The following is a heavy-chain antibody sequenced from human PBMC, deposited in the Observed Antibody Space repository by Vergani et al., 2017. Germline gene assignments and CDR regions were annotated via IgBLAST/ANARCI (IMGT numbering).Heavy chain of an antibody. D-gene: IGHD2-2*01. CDR1: GFTFSSYA. V-gene: IGHV3-23*01. CDR2: ISGSGGST. Sequence: EVQLLESGGGLVQPGGSLRLSCAASGFTFSSYAMSWVRQAPGKGLEWVSAISGSGGSTYYADSVKGRFTISRDNSKNTLYLQMNSLRAEDTAVYYCAKTNQGLSGGGYYYYYMDVWGKGTTVTVSS. CDR3: AKTNQGLSGGGYYYYYMDV. J-gene: IGHJ6*03.